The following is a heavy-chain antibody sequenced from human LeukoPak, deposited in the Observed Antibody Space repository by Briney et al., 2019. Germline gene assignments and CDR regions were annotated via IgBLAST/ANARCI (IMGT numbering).Heavy chain of an antibody. CDR1: GGSISSGGYS. D-gene: IGHD2-15*01. CDR3: ARAGLDCSGGSCHTNPPDY. V-gene: IGHV4-30-4*07. CDR2: IYYSGST. Sequence: PSQTLSLTCAVSGGSISSGGYSWSWIRQPPGKGLEWIGYIYYSGSTYYNPSLKSRVTISVDTSKNQFSLKLSSVTAADTAVYYCARAGLDCSGGSCHTNPPDYWGQGTLVTVSS. J-gene: IGHJ4*02.